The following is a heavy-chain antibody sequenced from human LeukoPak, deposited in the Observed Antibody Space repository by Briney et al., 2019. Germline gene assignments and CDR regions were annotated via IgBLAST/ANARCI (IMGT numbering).Heavy chain of an antibody. V-gene: IGHV3-9*01. CDR1: GFTFDDYA. Sequence: GRSLRLSCAASGFTFDDYAMHWVRQAPGKGLEWVSGISWNSGSIGYADSVKGRFTISRDNAKNSLYLQMNSLRAEDTALYYCAKGMGAVAAYGMDVWGQGTTVTVSS. D-gene: IGHD6-19*01. CDR3: AKGMGAVAAYGMDV. J-gene: IGHJ6*02. CDR2: ISWNSGSI.